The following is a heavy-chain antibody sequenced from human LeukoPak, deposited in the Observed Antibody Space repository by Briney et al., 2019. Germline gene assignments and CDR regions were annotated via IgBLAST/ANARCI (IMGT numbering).Heavy chain of an antibody. Sequence: EASVRVSCKASGFTFSNSAVQWVRQARGQRRERRGCIVIGSGNTNYAQKFQERVTITRDMSTSTAYLELSNLRSEDTAAYYCAVGVLYYFDYWGQGTLVTVSS. CDR2: IVIGSGNT. CDR3: AVGVLYYFDY. V-gene: IGHV1-58*01. J-gene: IGHJ4*02. D-gene: IGHD6-6*01. CDR1: GFTFSNSA.